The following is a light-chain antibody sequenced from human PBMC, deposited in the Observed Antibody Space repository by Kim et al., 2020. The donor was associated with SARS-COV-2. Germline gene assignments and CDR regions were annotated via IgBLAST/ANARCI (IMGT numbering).Light chain of an antibody. J-gene: IGKJ1*01. CDR3: QQYGSSPWT. CDR2: GAS. Sequence: EIVLTQSPGTLSLSPGERATLSCRASQSVSSSYLAWYQQKPGQAPRLLIYGASSRATGIPDRFSGSGSGTDFTLTISRLEPEDFAVYYCQQYGSSPWTFGQETKVDSK. CDR1: QSVSSSY. V-gene: IGKV3-20*01.